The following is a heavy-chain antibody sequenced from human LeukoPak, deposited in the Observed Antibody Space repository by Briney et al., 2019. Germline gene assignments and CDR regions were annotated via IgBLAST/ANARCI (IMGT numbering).Heavy chain of an antibody. Sequence: GGSLRLSCAASGFTFSSYWMSWVRQAPGKGLEWVANINQDGSEKYYVDSVKGRFTISRDNGKNSLYLQMNSLRAEDTVVYYCARDYGGNSIDYWGPGTLVTVSS. D-gene: IGHD4-23*01. J-gene: IGHJ4*02. CDR3: ARDYGGNSIDY. CDR2: INQDGSEK. V-gene: IGHV3-7*05. CDR1: GFTFSSYW.